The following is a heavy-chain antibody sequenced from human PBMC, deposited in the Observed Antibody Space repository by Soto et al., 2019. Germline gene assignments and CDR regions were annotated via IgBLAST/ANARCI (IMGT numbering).Heavy chain of an antibody. CDR1: GASISSSRSY. Sequence: SETLSLTCTVSGASISSSRSYWGWVRQPPGKGLEWIVSFYYTGGTYSTYYNPSLKSRVTISVDTSKSQFSLNLRSVTAADTAVYYCASPRQGNYDFLSGYYALDYWGQGTLVTVSS. V-gene: IGHV4-39*01. CDR3: ASPRQGNYDFLSGYYALDY. J-gene: IGHJ4*02. D-gene: IGHD3-3*01. CDR2: FYYTGGT.